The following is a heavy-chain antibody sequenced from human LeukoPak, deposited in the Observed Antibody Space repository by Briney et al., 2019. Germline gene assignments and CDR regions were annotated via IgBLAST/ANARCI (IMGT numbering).Heavy chain of an antibody. CDR3: AREPWFGATKLIDY. CDR1: GFAVSNTY. Sequence: GGSLRLSCAASGFAVSNTYMTWVRQAPGKGLEWISTIYSRGTTYYADSVKGRFTISRDTSTNTIHLQMIRLRTEDTALYYCAREPWFGATKLIDYWGQGTLVTVSS. D-gene: IGHD3-10*01. CDR2: IYSRGTT. J-gene: IGHJ4*02. V-gene: IGHV3-53*01.